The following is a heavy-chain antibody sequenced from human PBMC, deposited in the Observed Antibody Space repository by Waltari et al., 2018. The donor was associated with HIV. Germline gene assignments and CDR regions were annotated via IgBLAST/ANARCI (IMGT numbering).Heavy chain of an antibody. D-gene: IGHD1-26*01. J-gene: IGHJ4*02. CDR1: GYSISSGYY. V-gene: IGHV4-38-2*01. Sequence: QVQLQESGPGLVKPSETLSLTCAVSGYSISSGYYWGWIRQRPGKGLEWIGSIYHSGSTYYNPSLKSRVTISVDTSKNQFSLKLSSVTAADTAVYDCARVYGYSGSYPGAPDDYWGQGTLVTVSS. CDR3: ARVYGYSGSYPGAPDDY. CDR2: IYHSGST.